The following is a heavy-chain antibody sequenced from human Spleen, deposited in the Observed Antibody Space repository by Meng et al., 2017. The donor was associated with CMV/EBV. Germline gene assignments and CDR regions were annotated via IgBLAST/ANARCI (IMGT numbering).Heavy chain of an antibody. CDR1: GYTFTSYG. Sequence: ASVKVSCKASGYTFTSYGISWVRQAPGQGLEWMGWISGYNGNTNYAQKLQGRVTMTTDTSTSTAYMELRSLRSDDTAVYYCARAPKDFYDFWSGYFVWFDPWGQGTLVTVSS. CDR3: ARAPKDFYDFWSGYFVWFDP. D-gene: IGHD3-3*01. V-gene: IGHV1-18*01. J-gene: IGHJ5*02. CDR2: ISGYNGNT.